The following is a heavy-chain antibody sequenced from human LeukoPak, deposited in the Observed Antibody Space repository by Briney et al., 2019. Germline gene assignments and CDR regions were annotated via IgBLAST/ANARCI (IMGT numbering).Heavy chain of an antibody. CDR1: GGSISSYY. D-gene: IGHD2-15*01. J-gene: IGHJ4*02. CDR2: IYTSGTT. V-gene: IGHV4-4*07. CDR3: ARTSPRAATFDY. Sequence: SETLSLTCAVSGGSISSYYWSWIRQPAGKGLEWIGRIYTSGTTNYNPSLKSRVTMSVDTSKNQLSLNLNSVTAADTAVYYCARTSPRAATFDYWGQGTLVTVSS.